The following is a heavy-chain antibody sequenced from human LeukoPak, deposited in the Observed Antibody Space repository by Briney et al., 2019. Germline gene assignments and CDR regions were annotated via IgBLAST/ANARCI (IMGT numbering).Heavy chain of an antibody. CDR1: GFSLSTSGVA. CDR2: ISWEDDK. CDR3: AHIGGLREYSGYDAFDV. D-gene: IGHD5-12*01. Sequence: SGPTLMNPTQTLTLTCTFSGFSLSTSGVAVGWIRQSPGKALEWLAFISWEDDKIYSPSLKSRLTITKDTSKNQVILTMTNMDPVDTATYYCAHIGGLREYSGYDAFDVWGPGTKVIVSS. J-gene: IGHJ3*01. V-gene: IGHV2-5*02.